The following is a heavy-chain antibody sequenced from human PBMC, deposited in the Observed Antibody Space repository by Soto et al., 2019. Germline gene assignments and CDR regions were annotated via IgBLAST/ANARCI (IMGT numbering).Heavy chain of an antibody. CDR3: AQFARQQLAPAGNDS. CDR2: IKKDGSDK. Sequence: GGSLRVCCVASGLIFSDYWMSWVRQAPGKGLEWVANIKKDGSDKFYVDSVKGRFTISRDSAKNSLYLEMNGLRVEDTAVYYCAQFARQQLAPAGNDSWGQGTLVTGSS. J-gene: IGHJ4*02. V-gene: IGHV3-7*01. CDR1: GLIFSDYW. D-gene: IGHD6-13*01.